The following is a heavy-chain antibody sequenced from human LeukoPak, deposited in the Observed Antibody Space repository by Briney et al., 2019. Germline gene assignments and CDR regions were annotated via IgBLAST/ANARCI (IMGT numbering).Heavy chain of an antibody. CDR2: INHSGST. V-gene: IGHV4-34*01. CDR1: GGSFSGYY. CDR3: ARGFISSGWYYYYYMDV. D-gene: IGHD6-19*01. Sequence: PSETLSLTCAVYGGSFSGYYWSWIRQPPGKGLEWIGEINHSGSTNYNPSLKSRVTISVDTSKNQFSLKLSSVTAADTAVYYCARGFISSGWYYYYYMDVWSKGTTVTVSS. J-gene: IGHJ6*03.